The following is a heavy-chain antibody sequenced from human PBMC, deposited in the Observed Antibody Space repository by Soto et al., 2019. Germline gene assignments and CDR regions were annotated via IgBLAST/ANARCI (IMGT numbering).Heavy chain of an antibody. D-gene: IGHD6-19*01. J-gene: IGHJ6*02. CDR3: AKDRGGSSWFYGLDV. V-gene: IGHV3-23*01. CDR1: GFTFSIYA. CDR2: INIGGGST. Sequence: GGSLRLSCVASGFTFSIYAMNWVRQAPGKGLEWVSAINIGGGSTHYADSVKGRFTISRDNSKNTLYLQMNSLTAEDTAVYYCAKDRGGSSWFYGLDVWGQGTTVTVSS.